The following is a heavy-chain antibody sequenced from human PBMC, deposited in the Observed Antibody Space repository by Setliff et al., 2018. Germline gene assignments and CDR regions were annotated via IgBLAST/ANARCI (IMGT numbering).Heavy chain of an antibody. CDR3: ARYFSRLPQLGIYGWLDS. CDR1: GDSISAAS. CDR2: VYYSGAA. J-gene: IGHJ4*02. Sequence: PSETLSLTCNVSGDSISAASIMAWIRQPPGKGLEFIGYVYYSGAAKYDPSLKSRVTISVDTSKSQFSLNLTSVTAADTAVYYCARYFSRLPQLGIYGWLDSWGQGTLVTVS. V-gene: IGHV4-59*12. D-gene: IGHD7-27*01.